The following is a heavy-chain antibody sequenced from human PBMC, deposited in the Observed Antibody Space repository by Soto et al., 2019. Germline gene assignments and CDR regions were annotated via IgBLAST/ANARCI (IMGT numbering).Heavy chain of an antibody. J-gene: IGHJ4*02. D-gene: IGHD6-13*01. CDR2: ISYDGSNK. Sequence: QVQLVESGGGVVQPGRSLRLSCAASGFTFSSYGMHWVRQAPGKGLEWVAVISYDGSNKYYADSVKGRFTISRDNSKNTLYLQMNSLRAEDMAVYYCAKDHEEQQLVGFFDYWGQGTLVTVSS. V-gene: IGHV3-30*18. CDR3: AKDHEEQQLVGFFDY. CDR1: GFTFSSYG.